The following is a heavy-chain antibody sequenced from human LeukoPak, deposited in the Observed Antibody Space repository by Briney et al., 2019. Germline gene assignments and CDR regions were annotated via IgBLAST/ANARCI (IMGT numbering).Heavy chain of an antibody. CDR2: IRQDGSYK. J-gene: IGHJ4*02. V-gene: IGHV3-7*01. Sequence: QPGGSLRLSCAASGFTFSDYYMSWIRQAPGKGLEWVANIRQDGSYKQYVDSVKGRFTISRDNAQNSLYLQMNSLRTEDTAVYYCVRLQRAVTGNYWGQGTLVTVSS. D-gene: IGHD4-11*01. CDR1: GFTFSDYY. CDR3: VRLQRAVTGNY.